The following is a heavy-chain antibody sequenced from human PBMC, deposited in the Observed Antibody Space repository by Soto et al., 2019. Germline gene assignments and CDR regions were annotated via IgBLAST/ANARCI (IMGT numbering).Heavy chain of an antibody. CDR1: GFTFSSYA. CDR2: ISGSGGST. Sequence: QPGGSLRLSCAASGFTFSSYAMSWVRQAPGKGLEWVSAISGSGGSTYYADSVKGRFTISRDNSKNTLYLQMNSLGAEDTAVYYCAKVGSSTDQLLWGYYFDYWGQGTLVTVSS. CDR3: AKVGSSTDQLLWGYYFDY. D-gene: IGHD2-2*01. J-gene: IGHJ4*02. V-gene: IGHV3-23*01.